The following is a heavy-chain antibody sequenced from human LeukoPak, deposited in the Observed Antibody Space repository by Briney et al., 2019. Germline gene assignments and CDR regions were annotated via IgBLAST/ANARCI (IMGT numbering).Heavy chain of an antibody. J-gene: IGHJ6*03. V-gene: IGHV5-51*01. D-gene: IGHD1-26*01. CDR3: ARRSSYSGSYYAYYYYIDV. Sequence: GESLKISCNGSGYSFTSYWIGWVRQMPGKGLEWMGIIYPGDSDTRYSPSFQGQVTISADKSISTAYLQWSSLKASDTAMYYCARRSSYSGSYYAYYYYIDVWGKGTTVTLSS. CDR1: GYSFTSYW. CDR2: IYPGDSDT.